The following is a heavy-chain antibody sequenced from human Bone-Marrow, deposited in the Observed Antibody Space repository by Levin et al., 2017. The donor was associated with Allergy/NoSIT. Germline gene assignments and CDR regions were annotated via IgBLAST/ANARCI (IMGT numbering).Heavy chain of an antibody. CDR3: VRIRRGYCADVKCYSFDP. J-gene: IGHJ5*02. D-gene: IGHD2-8*01. CDR2: IFPDDSDT. V-gene: IGHV5-51*01. CDR1: GYTFNNYW. Sequence: GGSLRLSCEGSGYTFNNYWIAWVRQLPGKGLEWIGIIFPDDSDTTYSPSFQGQVTISVDKSISTGYLQWSSLKASDTAIYYCVRIRRGYCADVKCYSFDPWGQGTLVTVSS.